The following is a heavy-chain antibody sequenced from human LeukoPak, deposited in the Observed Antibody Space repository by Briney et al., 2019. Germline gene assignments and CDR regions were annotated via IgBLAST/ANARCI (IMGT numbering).Heavy chain of an antibody. CDR3: ARDPMTTVTNFDY. CDR2: IYYSGST. CDR1: GGSISSSSYY. J-gene: IGHJ4*02. V-gene: IGHV4-39*07. Sequence: SETLSLTCTVSGGSISSSSYYWGWIRQPPGKGLEWIGSIYYSGSTYYNPSLKSRVTISVDTSKNQFSLKLSSMTAADTAVYYCARDPMTTVTNFDYWGQGTLVTVSS. D-gene: IGHD4-17*01.